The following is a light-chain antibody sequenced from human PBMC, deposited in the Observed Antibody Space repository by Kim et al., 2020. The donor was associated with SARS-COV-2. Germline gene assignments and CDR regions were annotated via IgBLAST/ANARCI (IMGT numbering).Light chain of an antibody. V-gene: IGKV1-39*01. CDR2: AAS. CDR1: QSISND. CDR3: QQSYSTPRT. J-gene: IGKJ1*01. Sequence: ASVGDRVTITCRASQSISNDLNWYQQKPGKAPKLLIYAASSLQSGVPSRFSGSGSGTDFTLTISSLQPEDFATYYCQQSYSTPRTFGQGTKVDIK.